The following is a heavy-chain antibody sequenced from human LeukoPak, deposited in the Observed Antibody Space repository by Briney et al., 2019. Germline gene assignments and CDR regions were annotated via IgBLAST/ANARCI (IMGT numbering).Heavy chain of an antibody. CDR1: GFTFSNYW. CDR2: IKHDGRDK. J-gene: IGHJ4*02. CDR3: ARSYTASGYYNGVAY. Sequence: GGSLRLSCVASGFTFSNYWMTWVRQTPGKGLDWVATIKHDGRDKHYVDSVKGRFAISRDKANNSLYLQLDSLRVEDTAVYFCARSYTASGYYNGVAYGGQGIWVTVSS. V-gene: IGHV3-7*01. D-gene: IGHD3-22*01.